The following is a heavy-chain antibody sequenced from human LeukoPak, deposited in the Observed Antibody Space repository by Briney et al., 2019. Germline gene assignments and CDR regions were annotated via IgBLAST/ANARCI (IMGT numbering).Heavy chain of an antibody. V-gene: IGHV1-69*04. Sequence: SVKVSCKASVGTFSSYAISWVRQAPGQGLEWMGRIIPILGIANYAQKFQGRVTITADKSTSTAYMELSSLRSEDTAVYYCARDLYGPAKNSGWYILRPGGWFDPWGQGTLVTVSS. D-gene: IGHD6-19*01. CDR1: VGTFSSYA. J-gene: IGHJ5*02. CDR2: IIPILGIA. CDR3: ARDLYGPAKNSGWYILRPGGWFDP.